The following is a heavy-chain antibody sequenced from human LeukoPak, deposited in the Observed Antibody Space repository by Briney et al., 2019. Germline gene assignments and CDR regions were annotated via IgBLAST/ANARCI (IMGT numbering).Heavy chain of an antibody. CDR1: GFTFDDYA. CDR3: AKGPLTEAAGTTWDY. V-gene: IGHV3-9*01. CDR2: ISWNSGSI. J-gene: IGHJ4*02. D-gene: IGHD6-25*01. Sequence: PGGSLRLSCAASGFTFDDYAMHWVRQAPGKGLEWVSGISWNSGSIGYADSVKGRFTISRDNAKNSLYLQMNSLRAEDTAVYYCAKGPLTEAAGTTWDYWGQGTLVTVSS.